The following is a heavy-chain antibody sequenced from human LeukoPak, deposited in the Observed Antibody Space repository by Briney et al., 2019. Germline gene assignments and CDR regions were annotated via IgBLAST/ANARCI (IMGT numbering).Heavy chain of an antibody. V-gene: IGHV4-59*01. Sequence: SETLSLTCAVSGGSISSYYRSWIRQPPGKGLEWIGDIYYSGSTNYNPSPKSRVTISVDTSKNQFSLKVSSEPAADTAVYYCARCPMEVYDFWSGTPRGPYYYYGMDVGAKGPRSPSP. CDR1: GGSISSYY. J-gene: IGHJ6*02. CDR2: IYYSGST. D-gene: IGHD3-3*01. CDR3: ARCPMEVYDFWSGTPRGPYYYYGMDV.